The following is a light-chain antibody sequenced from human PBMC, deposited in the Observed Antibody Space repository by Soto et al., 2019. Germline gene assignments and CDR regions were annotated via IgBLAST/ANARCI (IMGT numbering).Light chain of an antibody. V-gene: IGKV3-20*01. CDR1: QSVSSSY. Sequence: EIVLTQSPGTLSLSPGERATLSCRASQSVSSSYLAWYQQKPGQAPRLLIYGASSRATGIPDRFSGSGSGTDCTLTISRLEPEDFAVYYCQQYGSSPYTFGLGTKLEIK. J-gene: IGKJ2*01. CDR3: QQYGSSPYT. CDR2: GAS.